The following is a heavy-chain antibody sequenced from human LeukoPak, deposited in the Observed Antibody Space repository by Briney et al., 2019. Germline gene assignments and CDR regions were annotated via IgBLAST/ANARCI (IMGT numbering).Heavy chain of an antibody. Sequence: ASVKVSCKASGYTFTGYYMHWVRQAPGQGLEWMGWINPNSGGTNYAQKFQGRVTMTRDTSISTAYMELSRLRSDDTAVYYCARDFGGYSSSSSFDYWGQGTLVTVSS. CDR1: GYTFTGYY. V-gene: IGHV1-2*02. CDR3: ARDFGGYSSSSSFDY. CDR2: INPNSGGT. D-gene: IGHD6-6*01. J-gene: IGHJ4*02.